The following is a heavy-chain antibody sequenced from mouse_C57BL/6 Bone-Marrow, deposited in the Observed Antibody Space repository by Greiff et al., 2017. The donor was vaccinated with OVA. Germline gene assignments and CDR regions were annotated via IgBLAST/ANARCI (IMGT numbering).Heavy chain of an antibody. CDR3: ARGSPIQNWDPFAY. J-gene: IGHJ3*01. CDR1: GYSITSGYY. D-gene: IGHD4-1*01. Sequence: EVKLVESGPGLVKPSQSLSLTCSVTGYSITSGYYWNWIRQFPGNKLEWMGYISYDGSNNYNPSLKNRISITRDTSKNQFFLKLNSVTTEDTATYYCARGSPIQNWDPFAYWGQGTLVTVSA. CDR2: ISYDGSN. V-gene: IGHV3-6*01.